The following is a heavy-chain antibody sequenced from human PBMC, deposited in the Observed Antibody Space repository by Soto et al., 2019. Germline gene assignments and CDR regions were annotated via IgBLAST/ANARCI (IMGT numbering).Heavy chain of an antibody. CDR1: GGSISSGDYS. V-gene: IGHV4-30-4*01. D-gene: IGHD3-10*01. CDR3: ARDYGSGTYAWFDP. CDR2: IYSSGSP. Sequence: TLSLTCTVSGGSISSGDYSWSWVRQPPGKGLEWIGYIYSSGSPYSNPSLKSRVTISVDTSKNQFSLKLSSVTAADTAVYYCARDYGSGTYAWFDPWGQGTLVTVSS. J-gene: IGHJ5*02.